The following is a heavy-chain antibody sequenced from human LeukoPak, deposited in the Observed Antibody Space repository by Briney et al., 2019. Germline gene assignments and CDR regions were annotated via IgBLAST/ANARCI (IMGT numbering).Heavy chain of an antibody. V-gene: IGHV3-33*01. J-gene: IGHJ3*02. D-gene: IGHD5-12*01. CDR1: GFTFSSYA. CDR2: TWYDGSEK. CDR3: ARGFIVATTNDALDI. Sequence: GRSLRLSCAASGFTFSSYAMHWVRQAPGKGLEWVAVTWYDGSEKYYADSVKGRFTISRDNSKNTLYLQMNGLRAEDTAVYYCARGFIVATTNDALDIWGQGTMVTVSS.